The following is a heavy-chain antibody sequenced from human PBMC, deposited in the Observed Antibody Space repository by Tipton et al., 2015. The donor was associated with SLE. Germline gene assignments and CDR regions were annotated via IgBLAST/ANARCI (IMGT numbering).Heavy chain of an antibody. D-gene: IGHD1-1*01. CDR1: GGSISRYY. J-gene: IGHJ5*02. CDR2: IYSSGST. CDR3: ARDLNWDDIGNWFDP. Sequence: TLSLTCTASGGSISRYYWNWIRQPPGKGLEWIGYIYSSGSTNYNPSLKSRVTISMDTPRNQFSLHLHSVTAADTAVYYCARDLNWDDIGNWFDPWGQGVLVTVSS. V-gene: IGHV4-59*01.